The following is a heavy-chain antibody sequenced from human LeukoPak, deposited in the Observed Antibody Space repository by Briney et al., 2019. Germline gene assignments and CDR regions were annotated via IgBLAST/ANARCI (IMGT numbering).Heavy chain of an antibody. CDR2: ISDNGRRT. CDR3: AKGYTSGWYYFDY. CDR1: GFTFSSYE. J-gene: IGHJ4*02. V-gene: IGHV3-23*01. D-gene: IGHD6-19*01. Sequence: PGGSLRLSCAASGFTFSSYEMNWVRQAPGKGLEWVSGISDNGRRTYYADSVRGRFTISRDNSKSALYLQMTDLRAEDTALYYCAKGYTSGWYYFDYWGQGILVTVSS.